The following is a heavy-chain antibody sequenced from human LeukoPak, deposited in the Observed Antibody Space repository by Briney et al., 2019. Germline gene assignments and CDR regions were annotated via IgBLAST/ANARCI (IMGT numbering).Heavy chain of an antibody. CDR1: GYNFDRYG. Sequence: GASVNVSCKGSGYNFDRYGVNWVRQASGQGLEGMGWISAYNGNTNYAQKLQGRVTMTTDTSTSTAYMELRSLRSDDTAVYYCARDRFHPPHDYSGEDYWGQGTLVTVSS. V-gene: IGHV1-18*04. D-gene: IGHD4-11*01. CDR3: ARDRFHPPHDYSGEDY. J-gene: IGHJ4*02. CDR2: ISAYNGNT.